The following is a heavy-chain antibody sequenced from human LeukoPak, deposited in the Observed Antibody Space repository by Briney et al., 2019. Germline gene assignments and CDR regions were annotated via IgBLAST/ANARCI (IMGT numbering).Heavy chain of an antibody. CDR1: GGTFSSYA. CDR2: IIPILGIA. Sequence: ASVKVSCKASGGTFSSYAISWVRQAPGQGLEWMGRIIPILGIANYAQKFQGRVTITADKSTSTAYMELSSLRSEDTAVYYCARKGVGGSRDRYFDYWGQGTLVTVSS. CDR3: ARKGVGGSRDRYFDY. V-gene: IGHV1-69*04. D-gene: IGHD1-26*01. J-gene: IGHJ4*02.